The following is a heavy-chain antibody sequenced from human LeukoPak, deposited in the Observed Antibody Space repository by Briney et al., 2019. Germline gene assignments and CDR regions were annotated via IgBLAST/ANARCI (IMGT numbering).Heavy chain of an antibody. V-gene: IGHV3-21*04. Sequence: GSLRLSCAASGFTFSSYSMNWVRQAPGKGLEWVSSISSSSSYIYYADSVKGRFTISRDNAKNSLYLQMNSLRAEDTAVYYCAKELAAAETPNYFDYWGQGTLVTVSS. CDR2: ISSSSSYI. CDR3: AKELAAAETPNYFDY. CDR1: GFTFSSYS. J-gene: IGHJ4*02. D-gene: IGHD6-13*01.